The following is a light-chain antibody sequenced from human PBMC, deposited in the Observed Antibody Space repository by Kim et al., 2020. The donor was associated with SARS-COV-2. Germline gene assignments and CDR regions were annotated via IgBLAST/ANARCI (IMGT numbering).Light chain of an antibody. CDR1: RSDIAAYNF. CDR2: DVD. CDR3: SSFRSGNTLL. V-gene: IGLV2-14*04. J-gene: IGLJ3*02. Sequence: GQSVTISGTGTRSDIAAYNFVSWYQQHPGEAPKVIIYDVDNRPSGVSSRFSGSKSGTTASLTISEVQAEDEADYYCSSFRSGNTLLFGGGTQLTVL.